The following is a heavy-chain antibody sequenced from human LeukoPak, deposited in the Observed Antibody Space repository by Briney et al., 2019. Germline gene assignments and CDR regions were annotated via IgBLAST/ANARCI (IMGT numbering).Heavy chain of an antibody. CDR1: GGSFSGYY. D-gene: IGHD6-13*01. CDR3: ARKYSSSWYNLLDY. J-gene: IGHJ4*02. Sequence: ASETLSLTCAVYGGSFSGYYWSWIRQPPGKGLEWIGEINHSGSTNYNLSLKSRVTISVDTSKNQFSLKLSSVTAADTAVYYCARKYSSSWYNLLDYWGQGTLVTVSS. CDR2: INHSGST. V-gene: IGHV4-34*01.